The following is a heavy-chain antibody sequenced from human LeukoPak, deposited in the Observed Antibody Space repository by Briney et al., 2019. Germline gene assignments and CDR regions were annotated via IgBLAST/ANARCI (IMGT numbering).Heavy chain of an antibody. CDR2: ISSSSSTI. CDR3: ARDIAVTSFDVFDI. Sequence: GGSLGLSCAASGFPFSKYSMNWVRQAPGKGLQCVSYISSSSSTIYYADSVKGRFTISRDNAKNSLYLQMNDLRAEDTAVYYCARDIAVTSFDVFDIWGQGTMVTVSS. J-gene: IGHJ3*02. CDR1: GFPFSKYS. V-gene: IGHV3-48*04. D-gene: IGHD6-19*01.